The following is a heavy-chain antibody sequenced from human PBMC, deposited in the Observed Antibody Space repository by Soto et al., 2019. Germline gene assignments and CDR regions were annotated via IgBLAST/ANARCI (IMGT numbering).Heavy chain of an antibody. CDR2: ISSSSSYI. J-gene: IGHJ4*02. Sequence: GGSLRLSCAASGFTFSSYTMNWVRQAPGKGLEWVSSISSSSSYIYYADSVKGRFTISRDNAKNSLYLQMNGLRAEDTAVYYCERILIIGTTRGSYLDYWGQGTLVTVSS. D-gene: IGHD1-20*01. CDR3: ERILIIGTTRGSYLDY. V-gene: IGHV3-21*01. CDR1: GFTFSSYT.